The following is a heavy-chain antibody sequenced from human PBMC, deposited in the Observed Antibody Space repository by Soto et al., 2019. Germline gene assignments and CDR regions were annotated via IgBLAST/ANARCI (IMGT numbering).Heavy chain of an antibody. V-gene: IGHV3-23*01. CDR2: ISAGGGGT. CDR1: AFTFSSYA. CDR3: AKDEDYGDFPFDY. Sequence: GSLRLSCAASAFTFSSYAMSWVRQAPGKGLEWVSTISAGGGGTYYADSVKGRFTISRDNSKNTLYLQMNSLRAEDTAVYYCAKDEDYGDFPFDYWGQGTLVTVSS. D-gene: IGHD4-17*01. J-gene: IGHJ4*02.